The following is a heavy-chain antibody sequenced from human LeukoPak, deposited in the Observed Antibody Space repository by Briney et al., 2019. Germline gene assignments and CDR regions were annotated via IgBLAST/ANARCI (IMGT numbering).Heavy chain of an antibody. CDR3: VRRAAVRGMDF. Sequence: GGSLRLSCTASGFIFDTHTLTWVRQAPGKGLEWVASISGSGDSTNYGDSVKGRFTISRDNFRRTVHLEMSNLRADDTAMYYCVRRAAVRGMDFWGLGTTVIVSS. V-gene: IGHV3-23*01. D-gene: IGHD1-14*01. CDR1: GFIFDTHT. CDR2: ISGSGDST. J-gene: IGHJ6*02.